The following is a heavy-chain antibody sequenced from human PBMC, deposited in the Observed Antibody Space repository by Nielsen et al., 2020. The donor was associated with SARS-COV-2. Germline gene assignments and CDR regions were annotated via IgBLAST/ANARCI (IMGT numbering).Heavy chain of an antibody. J-gene: IGHJ5*02. D-gene: IGHD3-10*01. Sequence: SLKISCAASGFTFSSYGMHWVRQAPGKGLEWVAVISYDGSNKYYADSVKGRFTISRDNSKNTLYLQMNSLRAEDTAVYYCAKDRGYLWFDPWGQGTLVTVSS. CDR1: GFTFSSYG. V-gene: IGHV3-30*18. CDR2: ISYDGSNK. CDR3: AKDRGYLWFDP.